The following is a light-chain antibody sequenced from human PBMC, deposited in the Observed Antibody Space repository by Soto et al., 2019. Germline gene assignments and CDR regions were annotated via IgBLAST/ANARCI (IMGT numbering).Light chain of an antibody. Sequence: ERVMTQSPGTLSVSPGERATLSCRASQSVSSNLAWYQQKPGQAPRLRIYGASTRAVGIPVRFSGSGSGTEFTLTISSLQSEDLGVYYCQQYKNCPPLTFGGGTKVEIK. CDR2: GAS. CDR3: QQYKNCPPLT. V-gene: IGKV3-15*01. J-gene: IGKJ4*01. CDR1: QSVSSN.